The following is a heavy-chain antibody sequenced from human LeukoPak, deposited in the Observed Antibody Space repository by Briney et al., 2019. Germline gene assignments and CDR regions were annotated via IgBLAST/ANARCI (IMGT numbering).Heavy chain of an antibody. CDR3: ARSSGYYYYYGMDV. Sequence: GASVKVSCKASGYTFTGYYMHWVRQAPGQGLEWMGWINPNSGGTKYAQKFQGRVTMTRDTSNSTAYMELSGLRSDDTAMYYCARSSGYYYYYGMDVWGQGTTVTVSS. V-gene: IGHV1-2*02. J-gene: IGHJ6*02. CDR1: GYTFTGYY. D-gene: IGHD3-22*01. CDR2: INPNSGGT.